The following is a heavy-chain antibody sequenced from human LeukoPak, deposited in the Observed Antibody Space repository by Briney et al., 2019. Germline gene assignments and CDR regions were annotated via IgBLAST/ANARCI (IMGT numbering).Heavy chain of an antibody. CDR3: ASPERSSTSRSAFDI. Sequence: PSETLSLTCAVYGGSFSGYYWSWIRQPPGKGLEWIGEINRSGSTNYNPSLKSRVTISVDTSKNQFSLKLSSVTAADTAVYYCASPERSSTSRSAFDIWGQGTMVTVSS. V-gene: IGHV4-34*01. CDR1: GGSFSGYY. D-gene: IGHD2-2*01. J-gene: IGHJ3*02. CDR2: INRSGST.